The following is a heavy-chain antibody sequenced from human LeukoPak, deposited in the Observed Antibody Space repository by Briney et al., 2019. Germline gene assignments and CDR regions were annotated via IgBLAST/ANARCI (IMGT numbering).Heavy chain of an antibody. CDR2: ISAYNGNT. D-gene: IGHD2-2*01. J-gene: IGHJ4*02. V-gene: IGHV1-18*01. Sequence: GASVKVSCKASGYTFTSYGISWVRQAPGQGLEWMGWISAYNGNTNYAQKLQGRVTMTTDTSTSTAYMELRSLRSDDTAVYYCARALSDQGYCSSTSCSGHFDYWGQGTLVTVSS. CDR3: ARALSDQGYCSSTSCSGHFDY. CDR1: GYTFTSYG.